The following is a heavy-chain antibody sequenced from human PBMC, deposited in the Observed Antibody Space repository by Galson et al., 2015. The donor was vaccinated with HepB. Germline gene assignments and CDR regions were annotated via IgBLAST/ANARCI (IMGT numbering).Heavy chain of an antibody. CDR2: IRGSASST. D-gene: IGHD3-10*01. CDR3: ASDCDRSGSFYNMLGY. J-gene: IGHJ4*02. Sequence: SLRLSCAASGFVFRDYGMHWVRQAPGKGLEWVSGIRGSASSTYYADSVKGRFTISRDNSKNSLYLQMNSLRDEDTAVYYCASDCDRSGSFYNMLGYWGQGTMVTVSS. V-gene: IGHV3-23*01. CDR1: GFVFRDYG.